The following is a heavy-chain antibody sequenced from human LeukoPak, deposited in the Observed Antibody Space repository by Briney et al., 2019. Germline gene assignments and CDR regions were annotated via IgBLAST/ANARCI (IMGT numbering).Heavy chain of an antibody. CDR2: INPNSGGT. J-gene: IGHJ4*02. CDR3: AVSGYDRSGNFDY. Sequence: GASVKVSCKASGYTFTGYYMHWVRQAPGQRLEWMGWINPNSGGTNYAQKFQGRVTMTRDTSISTAYMELSRLRSDDTAVYYCAVSGYDRSGNFDYWGQGTLVTVSS. D-gene: IGHD5-12*01. V-gene: IGHV1-2*02. CDR1: GYTFTGYY.